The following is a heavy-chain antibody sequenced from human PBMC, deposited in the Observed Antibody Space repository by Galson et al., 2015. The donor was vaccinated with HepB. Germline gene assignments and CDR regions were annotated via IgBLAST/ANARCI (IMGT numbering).Heavy chain of an antibody. V-gene: IGHV7-4-1*02. CDR2: INTNTGNP. J-gene: IGHJ4*02. CDR3: ARRTIGVPSTDFDY. Sequence: SVKVSCKASGYTFSSYAMNWVRQAPGQGLEWMGWINTNTGNPAYAQGFTGRFVFSLDTSVSTAYLQISSLKAEDTAVYYCARRTIGVPSTDFDYWGQGTLVTVSS. CDR1: GYTFSSYA. D-gene: IGHD2/OR15-2a*01.